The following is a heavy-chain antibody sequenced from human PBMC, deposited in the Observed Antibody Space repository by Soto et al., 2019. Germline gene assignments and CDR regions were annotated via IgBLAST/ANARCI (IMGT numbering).Heavy chain of an antibody. CDR2: ISYDGSNK. J-gene: IGHJ6*02. CDR3: ARDSESSTSCYGCGMDV. Sequence: VQLVESGGGVVQPGRSLRLSCAASGFTFSSYAMHWVRQAPGKGLEWVAVISYDGSNKYYADSVKGRFTISRDNSKNTLYLQMNSLRAEDTAVYYCARDSESSTSCYGCGMDVWGQGTTVTVSS. D-gene: IGHD2-2*01. V-gene: IGHV3-30-3*01. CDR1: GFTFSSYA.